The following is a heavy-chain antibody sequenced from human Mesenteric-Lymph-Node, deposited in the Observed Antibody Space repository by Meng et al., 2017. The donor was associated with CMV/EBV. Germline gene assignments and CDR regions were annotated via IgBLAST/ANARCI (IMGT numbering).Heavy chain of an antibody. CDR2: IGHTETI. D-gene: IGHD3-3*01. Sequence: GESLKISCAASGFTFSNYAMHWVRQTPGKGLEWVSFIGHTETIYYADSVKGRFIISRNNTQNSLYLQMNYLSAEDTAIYFCARQTYDYWSDYSVFFDLWGPGTLVTVSS. V-gene: IGHV3-69-1*01. CDR1: GFTFSNYA. CDR3: ARQTYDYWSDYSVFFDL. J-gene: IGHJ4*02.